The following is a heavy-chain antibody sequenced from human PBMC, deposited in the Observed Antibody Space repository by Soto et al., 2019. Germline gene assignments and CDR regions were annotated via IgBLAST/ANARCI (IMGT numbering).Heavy chain of an antibody. Sequence: SETLSLTCTVSGGSISSYYWSWIRQPPGKGLEWIGYIHYSGSTNYNPSLKSRVTMSVDTSKNQFSLKLSSVTAADTAVYYCATGFSGWNFDSWGQGTLVTSPQ. CDR2: IHYSGST. V-gene: IGHV4-59*01. CDR3: ATGFSGWNFDS. D-gene: IGHD6-19*01. CDR1: GGSISSYY. J-gene: IGHJ4*02.